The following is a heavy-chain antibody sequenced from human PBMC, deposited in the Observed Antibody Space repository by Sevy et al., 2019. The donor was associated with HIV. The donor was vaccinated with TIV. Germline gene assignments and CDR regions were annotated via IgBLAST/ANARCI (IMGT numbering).Heavy chain of an antibody. CDR1: GFNIRTHW. CDR2: INGDGSTK. J-gene: IGHJ4*02. V-gene: IGHV3-7*01. Sequence: GGSLRLSCAASGFNIRTHWMLWVRQAPGKGLEWVANINGDGSTKYYLDSVKGRFTISRDNAENSVFLQMNSLRVEDTAVYYCVRALLKADGVWGQGTLVTVSS. D-gene: IGHD1-26*01. CDR3: VRALLKADGV.